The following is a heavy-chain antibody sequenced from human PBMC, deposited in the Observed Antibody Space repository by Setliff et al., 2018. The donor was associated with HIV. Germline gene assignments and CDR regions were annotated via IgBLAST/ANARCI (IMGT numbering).Heavy chain of an antibody. V-gene: IGHV4-4*08. D-gene: IGHD5-12*01. J-gene: IGHJ4*02. CDR2: VHTSGSS. CDR1: DGSISDFY. CDR3: VRGGTGWLRGLFDY. Sequence: SETLSLTCDVSDGSISDFYWSWIRQSPRWGLEWIGYVHTSGSSNYNLSLKSRATISVDTSTNQFSLKLTSLTAADTAVYYCVRGGTGWLRGLFDYWGRGILVTVS.